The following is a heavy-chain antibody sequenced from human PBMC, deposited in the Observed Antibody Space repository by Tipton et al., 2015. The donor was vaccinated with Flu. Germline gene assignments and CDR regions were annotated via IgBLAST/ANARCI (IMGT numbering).Heavy chain of an antibody. CDR1: GGYITPYY. CDR3: ARSRDYDTSVHYSERGLYFFDY. CDR2: IYYTGST. V-gene: IGHV4-59*01. J-gene: IGHJ4*02. Sequence: GLVKPSETLSLTCTVSGGYITPYYWNWIRQPPGKGLEWIGYIYYTGSTNYNPSLNSRLTMSVDASKNEFPLKLYAATAADTAVYYCARSRDYDTSVHYSERGLYFFDYWGQGALVTVSS. D-gene: IGHD3-22*01.